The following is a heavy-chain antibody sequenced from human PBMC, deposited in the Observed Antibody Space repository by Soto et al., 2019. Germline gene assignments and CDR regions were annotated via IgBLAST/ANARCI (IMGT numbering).Heavy chain of an antibody. CDR3: ARDHDYRGPI. D-gene: IGHD5-12*01. V-gene: IGHV3-48*01. J-gene: IGHJ3*02. CDR2: ISSSSSTI. Sequence: GGSLRLSCAASGFTFSSYSMNWVRQAPGKGLEWVSYISSSSSTIYYADSVKGRFTISRDNAKNSLYLQMNSLRAEDTAVYYCARDHDYRGPIWGQGTMVTFSS. CDR1: GFTFSSYS.